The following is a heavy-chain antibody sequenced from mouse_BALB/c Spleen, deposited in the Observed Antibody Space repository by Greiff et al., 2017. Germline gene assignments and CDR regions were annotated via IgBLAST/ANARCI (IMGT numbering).Heavy chain of an antibody. D-gene: IGHD2-4*01. CDR2: ISSGGSYT. CDR1: GFTFSSYA. J-gene: IGHJ4*01. V-gene: IGHV5-9-4*01. CDR3: ARTYDYDVDPYYAMDY. Sequence: EVQRVESGGGLVKPGGSLKLSCAASGFTFSSYAMSWVRQSPEKRLEWVAEISSGGSYTYYPDTVTGRFTISRDNAKNTLYLEMSSLRSEDTAMYYCARTYDYDVDPYYAMDYWGQGTSVTVSS.